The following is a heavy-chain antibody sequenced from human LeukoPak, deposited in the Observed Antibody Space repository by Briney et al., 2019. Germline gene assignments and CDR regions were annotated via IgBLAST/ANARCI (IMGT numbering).Heavy chain of an antibody. CDR2: IYYSGST. V-gene: IGHV4-59*01. Sequence: SETLSLTCTVSGGSISSYYWSWIRQPPGKGLEWIGYIYYSGSTNYNPSLKSRVTISVDTSKNQFSLKLSSVTAADTAVYYCARVVGGGSHRGGNWFDPWGQGTLVTVSS. D-gene: IGHD3-16*01. CDR1: GGSISSYY. J-gene: IGHJ5*02. CDR3: ARVVGGGSHRGGNWFDP.